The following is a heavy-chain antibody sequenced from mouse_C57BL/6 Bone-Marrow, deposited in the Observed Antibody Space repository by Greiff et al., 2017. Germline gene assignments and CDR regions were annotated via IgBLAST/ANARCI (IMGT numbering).Heavy chain of an antibody. V-gene: IGHV13-2*01. CDR1: GFTFSNYR. CDR3: SVTGTGALFAY. CDR2: ITGKSGNYRA. D-gene: IGHD4-1*01. Sequence: VKLVETGGGLVRPGNSLKLSCVTSGFTFSNYRMHWLRQPPGQRLEWIAGITGKSGNYRANYAVSVKGSFAISRDDSTSSVYLEMNRLREEDTATDCCSVTGTGALFAYWGQGTLVTVSA. J-gene: IGHJ3*01.